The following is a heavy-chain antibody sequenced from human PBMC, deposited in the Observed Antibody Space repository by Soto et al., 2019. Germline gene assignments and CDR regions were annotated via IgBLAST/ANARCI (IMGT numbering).Heavy chain of an antibody. D-gene: IGHD3-10*01. Sequence: ASVKVSCKASGYTFTSYDINWVRQATGQGLGWMGWMNPNSGNTGYAQKFQGRVTMTRNTSISTAYMELSSLRSEDTAVYYCARGRFRYYYGSGSYYTPGEAGMNYWGQGTLVTVSS. J-gene: IGHJ4*02. V-gene: IGHV1-8*01. CDR1: GYTFTSYD. CDR3: ARGRFRYYYGSGSYYTPGEAGMNY. CDR2: MNPNSGNT.